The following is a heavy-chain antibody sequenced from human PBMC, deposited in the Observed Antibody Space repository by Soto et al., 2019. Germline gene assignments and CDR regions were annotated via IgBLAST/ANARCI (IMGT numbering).Heavy chain of an antibody. CDR2: IIPIFGTA. CDR3: ARSRSHVLRFLGNWFDP. V-gene: IGHV1-69*13. D-gene: IGHD3-3*01. Sequence: ASVKVSCKASGGTFSSYAISWVRQAPGQGLEWMGGIIPIFGTANYAQKFQGRVTITADESTSTAYMELSSLRSEDTAVYYCARSRSHVLRFLGNWFDPWGPGTLVTVSS. CDR1: GGTFSSYA. J-gene: IGHJ5*02.